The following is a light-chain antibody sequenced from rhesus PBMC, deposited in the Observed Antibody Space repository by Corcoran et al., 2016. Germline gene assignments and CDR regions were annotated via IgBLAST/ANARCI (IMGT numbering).Light chain of an antibody. J-gene: IGKJ3*01. CDR2: KAS. CDR3: QQYSSSPFT. CDR1: QSISSW. V-gene: IGKV1-22*01. Sequence: DIQMTQSPSSLSASVGDTVTITCRASQSISSWLAWYQQKPGKAPKLLLYKASTLQSGVPLRFSGRGPGTDFTLTISSLQSEDFATYYCQQYSSSPFTFGPGTKLDIK.